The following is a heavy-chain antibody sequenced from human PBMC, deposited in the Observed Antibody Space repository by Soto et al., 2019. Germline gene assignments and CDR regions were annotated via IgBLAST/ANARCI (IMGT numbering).Heavy chain of an antibody. CDR2: INPSGGST. Sequence: ASVKVSCKASGYTFTSYYMHWVRQAPGQGLEWMGIINPSGGSTSYAQKFQGRVTMTRDTSTSTVYMELSSLRSEDTAVYYCARVVSQYYDFWRGPEAFDIWGQGTIVTV. D-gene: IGHD3-3*01. CDR3: ARVVSQYYDFWRGPEAFDI. V-gene: IGHV1-46*01. J-gene: IGHJ3*02. CDR1: GYTFTSYY.